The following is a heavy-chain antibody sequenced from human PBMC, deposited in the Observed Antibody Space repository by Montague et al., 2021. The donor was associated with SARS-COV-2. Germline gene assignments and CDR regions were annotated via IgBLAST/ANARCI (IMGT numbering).Heavy chain of an antibody. J-gene: IGHJ6*02. D-gene: IGHD2-2*01. CDR3: ATESVVPASLYYGMDV. CDR1: GGSISSGGYY. V-gene: IGHV4-31*03. CDR2: IYYSGST. Sequence: TLSLTCTVSGGSISSGGYYWSWIRQHPGKGLEWIGYIYYSGSTYYNPSLKGRVTIPVDTSKNQFSLKLSSVTAADTAVYYCATESVVPASLYYGMDVWGQGTTVTVSS.